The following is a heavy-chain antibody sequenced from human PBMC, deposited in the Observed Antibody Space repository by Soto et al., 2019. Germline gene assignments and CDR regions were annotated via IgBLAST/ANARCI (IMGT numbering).Heavy chain of an antibody. J-gene: IGHJ6*02. CDR3: ARGGPYYDFWSGSNTYYYYGMDV. Sequence: ASVKVSCKASGYTFTGYYMHWVRQAPGQGLEWMGWINPNSGGTNYAQKFQGWVTMTRDTSISTAYMELSRLRSDDTAVYYCARGGPYYDFWSGSNTYYYYGMDVWGQGTTVTVSS. D-gene: IGHD3-3*01. CDR2: INPNSGGT. CDR1: GYTFTGYY. V-gene: IGHV1-2*04.